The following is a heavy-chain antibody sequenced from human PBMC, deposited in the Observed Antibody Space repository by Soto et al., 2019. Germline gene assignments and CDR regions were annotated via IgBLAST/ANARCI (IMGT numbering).Heavy chain of an antibody. Sequence: QVQLVQSGAEVKKPGSSVKVSCKASGGTFSSYAISWVRQAPGQGLEWMGGIIPIFGTANYAQKFQGRVTITADESTSTAYMELSSLRSEDTAVYYCARGRVTTPYYCYGMDVWGQGTTVTVSS. CDR2: IIPIFGTA. CDR1: GGTFSSYA. CDR3: ARGRVTTPYYCYGMDV. D-gene: IGHD4-17*01. J-gene: IGHJ6*02. V-gene: IGHV1-69*01.